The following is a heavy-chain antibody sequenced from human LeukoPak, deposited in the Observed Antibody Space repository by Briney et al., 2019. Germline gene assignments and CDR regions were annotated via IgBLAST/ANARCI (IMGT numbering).Heavy chain of an antibody. V-gene: IGHV3-23*01. CDR2: ISGSGGRT. CDR1: GFTFSSYA. J-gene: IGHJ4*02. D-gene: IGHD1-1*01. Sequence: GGSLRLSCAASGFTFSSYAMSGVRQAPGKGLEWVSAISGSGGRTYYADSVKGRFTISRDNSKNTLYLQMNSLRAEDTAVYYCGKWFWNEGSRNDYWVQGTLVTVSS. CDR3: GKWFWNEGSRNDY.